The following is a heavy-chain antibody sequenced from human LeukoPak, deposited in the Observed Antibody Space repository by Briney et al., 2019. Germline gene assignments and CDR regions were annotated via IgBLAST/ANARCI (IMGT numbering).Heavy chain of an antibody. V-gene: IGHV3-64*01. CDR1: GFTSSSYA. CDR2: ISSDGGST. CDR3: ARVGSGYYTDY. J-gene: IGHJ4*02. D-gene: IGHD3-3*01. Sequence: GGSLRLSCAASGFTSSSYAMYWVRQAPGKGLEYVSAISSDGGSTYYANSVKGRFTISRDNSKNTLYLQMGSLRAEDMAVYYCARVGSGYYTDYWGQRTLVTVSS.